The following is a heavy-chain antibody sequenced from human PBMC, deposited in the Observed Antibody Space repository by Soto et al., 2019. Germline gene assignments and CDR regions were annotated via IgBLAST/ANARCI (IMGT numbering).Heavy chain of an antibody. CDR1: GDXVSSNSAG. CDR2: TYYRSKWYY. CDR3: ARGEQYSGRIFDY. D-gene: IGHD1-26*01. Sequence: QXLSLTWAITGDXVSSNSAGWSWVRKSPSRGLEWLGSTYYRSKWYYEYSVSVRGRITINPDTSKKQYSLQLNSVTTEDTAGYFCARGEQYSGRIFDYWGQGTLGTVS. J-gene: IGHJ4*01. V-gene: IGHV6-1*01.